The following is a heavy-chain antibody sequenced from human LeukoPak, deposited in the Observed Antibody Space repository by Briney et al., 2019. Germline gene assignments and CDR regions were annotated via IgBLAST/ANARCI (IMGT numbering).Heavy chain of an antibody. Sequence: SETLSLTCAVYGGSFSGYYWSWIRQPPGKGLEWIGEINHSGSANYNPSLKSRVTLSIDKSKNQFSLNLSSVTAADTAVYYCARARRDSGYYKIDYWGQGTLVTVSS. J-gene: IGHJ4*02. D-gene: IGHD3-3*01. V-gene: IGHV4-34*01. CDR2: INHSGSA. CDR3: ARARRDSGYYKIDY. CDR1: GGSFSGYY.